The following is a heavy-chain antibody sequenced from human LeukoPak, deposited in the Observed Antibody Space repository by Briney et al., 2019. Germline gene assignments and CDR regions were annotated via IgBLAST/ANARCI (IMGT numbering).Heavy chain of an antibody. D-gene: IGHD3-9*01. CDR1: GYTFTSYY. V-gene: IGHV1-46*01. J-gene: IGHJ4*02. CDR2: INPSGGST. CDR3: ASQPRPYYDILTGYSN. Sequence: GASVTVSCKASGYTFTSYYMHWVRQAPGQGLEWMGIINPSGGSTSYAQKFQGRVTMTRDTSTSTVYMELSSLRSEDTAVYYCASQPRPYYDILTGYSNWGQGTLVTVSS.